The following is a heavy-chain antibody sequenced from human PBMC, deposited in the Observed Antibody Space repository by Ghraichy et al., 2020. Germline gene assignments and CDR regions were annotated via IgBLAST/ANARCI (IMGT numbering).Heavy chain of an antibody. D-gene: IGHD1-14*01. J-gene: IGHJ4*02. V-gene: IGHV3-23*01. CDR2: ISYRGGET. Sequence: GESLNISCAGSGFTIRSYSMSWVRQAPGKGLEWVSAISYRGGETFYADSVKGRFTISRDTSKNTLSLQMDSLRAEDTAVYFCAIVYKTYLDYWGQGTLVTVSS. CDR3: AIVYKTYLDY. CDR1: GFTIRSYS.